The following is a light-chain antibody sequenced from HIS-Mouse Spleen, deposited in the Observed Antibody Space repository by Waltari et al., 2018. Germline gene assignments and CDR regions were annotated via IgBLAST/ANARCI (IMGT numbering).Light chain of an antibody. J-gene: IGLJ3*02. CDR1: SSDVGSYNL. Sequence: QSALTQPASVSGSPGQSITISCTGTSSDVGSYNLVSWYQQHPGKAPNLMIYEGSKRRSGVSNRFSGSKSGKTASLTISGLQAEDEADYYCCSYAGSSTWVFGGGTKLTVL. V-gene: IGLV2-23*01. CDR3: CSYAGSSTWV. CDR2: EGS.